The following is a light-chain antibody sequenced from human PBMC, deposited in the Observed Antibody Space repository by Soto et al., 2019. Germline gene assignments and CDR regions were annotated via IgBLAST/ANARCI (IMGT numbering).Light chain of an antibody. V-gene: IGKV2-24*01. Sequence: IVMTQTPLSLPVTLGQPASISCKSSQSLAHSDGSTYLNWLQQRPGQPPRLLIYKTSNRFSGVPDKXSGSGAGTNFTLKISKVEAEDVGVYYCMEATLLPHAIGQGTKVEIK. CDR2: KTS. CDR3: MEATLLPHA. J-gene: IGKJ1*01. CDR1: QSLAHSDGSTY.